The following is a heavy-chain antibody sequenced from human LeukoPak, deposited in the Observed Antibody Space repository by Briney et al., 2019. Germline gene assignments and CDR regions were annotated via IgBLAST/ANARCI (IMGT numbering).Heavy chain of an antibody. Sequence: SETLSLTCTVSGGSVSGGSISSYYWSWIRQPPGKGLEWIGFIAYTGSTNYNPSLKSRVTISVDKSKKQFSLRLSSVTAADTAVYYCARRTSSSGAFDYWGQGTLVTVSS. J-gene: IGHJ4*02. V-gene: IGHV4-59*08. D-gene: IGHD6-6*01. CDR2: IAYTGST. CDR1: GGSVSGGSISSYY. CDR3: ARRTSSSGAFDY.